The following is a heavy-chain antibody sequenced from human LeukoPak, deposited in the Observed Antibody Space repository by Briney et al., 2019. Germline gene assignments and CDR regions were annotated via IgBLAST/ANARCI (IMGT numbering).Heavy chain of an antibody. J-gene: IGHJ5*02. V-gene: IGHV4-39*01. Sequence: SETLSLTCTVSGGSISSSSYYWGWIRQPPGKGLEWIGSIYYSGSTYYNPSLKSRVTISVDTSKNQFSLKLSSVTAADTAVYYCARHNGGSPNWFDPWGQGTLVTVSS. CDR3: ARHNGGSPNWFDP. CDR1: GGSISSSSYY. CDR2: IYYSGST. D-gene: IGHD1-26*01.